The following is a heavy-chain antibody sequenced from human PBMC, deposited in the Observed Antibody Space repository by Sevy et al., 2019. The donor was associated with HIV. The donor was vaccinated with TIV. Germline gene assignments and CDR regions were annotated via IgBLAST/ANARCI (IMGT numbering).Heavy chain of an antibody. Sequence: GGSLTLSCAASGFTFTSDYMHWVRQPPGKGLVWVSHINTDGKIIRYADSVKGRFTTSRDNAKNTLYLQMNSLRAEDTAVYYCARGSRGTFGLWGQGTLVTVSS. V-gene: IGHV3-74*01. CDR3: ARGSRGTFGL. CDR2: INTDGKII. CDR1: GFTFTSDY. J-gene: IGHJ4*02. D-gene: IGHD1-26*01.